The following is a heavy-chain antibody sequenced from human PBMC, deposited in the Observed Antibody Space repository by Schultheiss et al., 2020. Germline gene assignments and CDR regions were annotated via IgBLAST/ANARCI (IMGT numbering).Heavy chain of an antibody. Sequence: SVKVSCKASGGTFSSYAISWVRQAPGQGLEWMGGIIPIFGTANYAQKFQGRVTMTRDTSISTAYMELSRLRSDDTAVYYCARDYYDSSADAFDIWGQGTTVTVSS. V-gene: IGHV1-69*05. D-gene: IGHD3-22*01. CDR1: GGTFSSYA. CDR2: IIPIFGTA. CDR3: ARDYYDSSADAFDI. J-gene: IGHJ3*02.